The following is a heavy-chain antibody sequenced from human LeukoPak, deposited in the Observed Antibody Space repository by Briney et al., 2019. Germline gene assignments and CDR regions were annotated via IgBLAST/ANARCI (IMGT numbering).Heavy chain of an antibody. CDR1: SYTFPNYA. J-gene: IGHJ3*02. D-gene: IGHD3-22*01. Sequence: AASVKVSCKASSYTFPNYAISWVRQAPGQGLEWMGWISTYNGNTNYAQKFQGRVTMTRDPSTSTAYMELRSLRSDDTAVYYCAREANYDDTPDAFDIWGHGTMVTVSS. V-gene: IGHV1-18*01. CDR3: AREANYDDTPDAFDI. CDR2: ISTYNGNT.